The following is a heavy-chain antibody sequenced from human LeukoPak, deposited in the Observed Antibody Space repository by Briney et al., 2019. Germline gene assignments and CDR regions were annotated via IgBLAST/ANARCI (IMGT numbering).Heavy chain of an antibody. CDR1: GGSMSSSSYY. V-gene: IGHV4-39*07. CDR2: IYTSGST. D-gene: IGHD6-13*01. Sequence: SETLSLTCTVSGGSMSSSSYYWGWIRQPPGKGLEWIGRIYTSGSTNYNPSLKSRVTVSVDTSKNQFSLKLSSVTAADTAVYYCARDQEGSSWYNWFDPWGQGTLVTVSS. J-gene: IGHJ5*02. CDR3: ARDQEGSSWYNWFDP.